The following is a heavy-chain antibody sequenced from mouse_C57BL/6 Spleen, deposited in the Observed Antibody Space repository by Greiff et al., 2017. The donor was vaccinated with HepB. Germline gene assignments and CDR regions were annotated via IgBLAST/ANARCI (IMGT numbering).Heavy chain of an antibody. Sequence: DVHLVESGGGLVKPGGSLKLSCAASGFTFSDYGMHWVRQAPEKGLEWVAYISSGSSTIYYADTVKGRFTISRDNAKNTLFLQMTSLRSEDTAMYYCARTYYDYDENWYFDVWGTGTTVTVSS. D-gene: IGHD2-4*01. CDR1: GFTFSDYG. V-gene: IGHV5-17*01. CDR2: ISSGSSTI. CDR3: ARTYYDYDENWYFDV. J-gene: IGHJ1*03.